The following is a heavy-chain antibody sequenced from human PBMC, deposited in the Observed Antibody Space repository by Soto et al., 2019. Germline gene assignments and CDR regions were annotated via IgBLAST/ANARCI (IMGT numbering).Heavy chain of an antibody. CDR1: GFTFSSYW. V-gene: IGHV3-74*01. CDR2: INSDGSST. D-gene: IGHD6-13*01. CDR3: ARGPAAGTELDY. J-gene: IGHJ4*02. Sequence: GGSLILSCAAAGFTFSSYWMHWVRQAPGKGLVWVSRINSDGSSTSYADSVKGRFTISRDNAKNTLYLQMNSLRAEDTAVYYCARGPAAGTELDYWGQGTLVTVSS.